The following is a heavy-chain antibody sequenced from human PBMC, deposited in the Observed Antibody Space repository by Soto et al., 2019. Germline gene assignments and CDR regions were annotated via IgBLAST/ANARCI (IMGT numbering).Heavy chain of an antibody. CDR2: INAGNSNT. J-gene: IGHJ3*02. CDR1: GYTFTSYA. D-gene: IGHD3-22*01. Sequence: GASVKVSCKASGYTFTSYAMHWVRQAPGQRLEWMGWINAGNSNTKYSQKFQGRVTITRDTSASTAYMELSSLRSEDTAVYYCARDEGYYDSSGYYHPDAFDIWGQGTMVTVSS. V-gene: IGHV1-3*01. CDR3: ARDEGYYDSSGYYHPDAFDI.